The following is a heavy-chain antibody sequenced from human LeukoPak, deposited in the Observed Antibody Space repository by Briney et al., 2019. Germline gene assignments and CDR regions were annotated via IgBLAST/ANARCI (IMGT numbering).Heavy chain of an antibody. CDR3: AREVAYTGYDFGLDY. D-gene: IGHD5-12*01. V-gene: IGHV3-21*01. CDR1: GFTFSSYS. CDR2: ISNSGNYI. J-gene: IGHJ4*02. Sequence: PGGSLRLSCAASGFTFSSYSMNWVRQAPGKGLEWVSYISNSGNYIYYGDSVKGRFTISRDNAKNSLFLQMNSLRAEDTSIYYCAREVAYTGYDFGLDYWGQGTLVTVSS.